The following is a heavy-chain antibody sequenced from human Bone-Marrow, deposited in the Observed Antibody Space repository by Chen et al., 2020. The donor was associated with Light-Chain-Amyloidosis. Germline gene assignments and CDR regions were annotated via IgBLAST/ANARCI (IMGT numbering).Heavy chain of an antibody. J-gene: IGHJ6*02. V-gene: IGHV3-33*01. CDR1: GFTLSSYG. Sequence: QVQLVESGGGVVQPGRSLRLSCAASGFTLSSYGLHWVRQAPGKGLEWVAVIWYDGNNKYYADSVKGRFTISRDNSKNTLYLQMNSLSAEDTAVYYCARDARYGSGSPRLYYGMYVWGQGTTVTVSS. D-gene: IGHD3-10*01. CDR3: ARDARYGSGSPRLYYGMYV. CDR2: IWYDGNNK.